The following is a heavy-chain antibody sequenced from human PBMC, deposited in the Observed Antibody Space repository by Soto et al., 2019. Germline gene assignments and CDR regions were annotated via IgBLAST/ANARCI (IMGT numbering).Heavy chain of an antibody. V-gene: IGHV1-18*01. CDR2: ISAYNGNT. CDR1: GYTFTSYG. J-gene: IGHJ1*01. Sequence: ASVKVSCKASGYTFTSYGISWVRQAPGQGLEWMGWISAYNGNTNYAQKLQGRVTMTTDTSTSTAYMELRSLRSDDTAVYYCARVTDYFDTIGYSREYFQHWGQGTPVTVSS. D-gene: IGHD3-22*01. CDR3: ARVTDYFDTIGYSREYFQH.